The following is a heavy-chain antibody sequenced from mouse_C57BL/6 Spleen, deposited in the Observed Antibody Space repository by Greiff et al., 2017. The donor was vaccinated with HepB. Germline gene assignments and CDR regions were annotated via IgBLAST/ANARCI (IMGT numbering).Heavy chain of an antibody. Sequence: QVQLQQSGAELVRPGASVTLSCKASGYTFTDYEMHWVKQTPVHGLEWIGAFDPETGGTAYNQKFKGKAILTADKSSSTAYMELRSLTSEDSAVYYCTKLGRGFSYAMDYWGQGTSVTVSS. CDR3: TKLGRGFSYAMDY. J-gene: IGHJ4*01. V-gene: IGHV1-15*01. CDR2: FDPETGGT. CDR1: GYTFTDYE. D-gene: IGHD4-1*01.